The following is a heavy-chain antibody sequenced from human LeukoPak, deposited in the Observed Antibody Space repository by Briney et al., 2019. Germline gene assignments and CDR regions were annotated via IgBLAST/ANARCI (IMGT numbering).Heavy chain of an antibody. CDR2: IYYSGCT. D-gene: IGHD2-15*01. Sequence: PSQTLSLTCTVSGGSISSGDYYWSWIRQPPGKGLEWIGYIYYSGCTYYNPSLKSRVTISVDTSKNQFSLKLSSVTAADTAVYYCARAGYCSGGSCYGRFYYYGMDVWGKGTTVTVSS. CDR3: ARAGYCSGGSCYGRFYYYGMDV. CDR1: GGSISSGDYY. J-gene: IGHJ6*04. V-gene: IGHV4-30-4*01.